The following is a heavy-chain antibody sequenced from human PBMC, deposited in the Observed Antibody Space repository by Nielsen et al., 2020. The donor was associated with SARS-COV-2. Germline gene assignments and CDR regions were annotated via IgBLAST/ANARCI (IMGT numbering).Heavy chain of an antibody. J-gene: IGHJ3*02. D-gene: IGHD2-2*01. CDR3: AKQSPVVVPAAPHDAFDI. CDR1: GGSFSGYY. V-gene: IGHV4-34*01. CDR2: INHSGST. Sequence: SETLSLTCAVYGGSFSGYYWSWIRQPPGKGLEWIGEINHSGSTNYNPSLKSRVTISVDTSKNQFSLKLSSVTAADTAVYYCAKQSPVVVPAAPHDAFDIWGQGTMVTVSS.